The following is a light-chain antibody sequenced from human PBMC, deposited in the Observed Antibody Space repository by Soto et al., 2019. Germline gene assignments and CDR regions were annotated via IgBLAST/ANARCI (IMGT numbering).Light chain of an antibody. V-gene: IGKV3-20*01. J-gene: IGKJ1*01. CDR3: HHYET. Sequence: EIVLTQSPGTLSLSPGDRATLSCRASQSASRSYLGWYQQKPGQAPRLLMYGASIRAAGVPDRFSGSGSGTEFTHTISRLEPEDVTVYYCHHYETVGQGTKGEI. CDR1: QSASRSY. CDR2: GAS.